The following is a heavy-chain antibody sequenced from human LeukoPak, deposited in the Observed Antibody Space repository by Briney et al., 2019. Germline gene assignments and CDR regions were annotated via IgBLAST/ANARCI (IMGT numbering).Heavy chain of an antibody. CDR2: INHSGST. J-gene: IGHJ4*02. D-gene: IGHD4-23*01. CDR1: GFTFSSYA. Sequence: GSLRLSCAASGFTFSSYAMSWVRPAPGKGLEWIGEINHSGSTNYNPSLKSRVTISVDTSKNQFSLKLSSVTAADTAVYYCARIQVRWMLFYFDYWGQGTLVTVSS. CDR3: ARIQVRWMLFYFDY. V-gene: IGHV4-34*01.